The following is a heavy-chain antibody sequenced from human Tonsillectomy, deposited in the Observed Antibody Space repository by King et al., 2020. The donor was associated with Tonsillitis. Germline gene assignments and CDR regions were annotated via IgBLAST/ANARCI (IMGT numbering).Heavy chain of an antibody. CDR3: ARDGAFGVVGAY. D-gene: IGHD3-3*01. CDR2: IYTSGST. J-gene: IGHJ4*02. CDR1: GGSISSGSYY. Sequence: QLQESGPGLVKPSQTLSLTCTVSGGSISSGSYYWSWIRQPAGKGLEWIGRIYTSGSTNYNPSLKSRVTISVDTSKNQFSLKLSSVTAADTAVYYFARDGAFGVVGAYWGQGTLVTVSS. V-gene: IGHV4-61*02.